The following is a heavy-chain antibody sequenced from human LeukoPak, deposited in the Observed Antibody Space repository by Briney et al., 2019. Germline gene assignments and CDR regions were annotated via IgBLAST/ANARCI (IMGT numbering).Heavy chain of an antibody. CDR2: IYYSGST. CDR1: GGSISSYY. Sequence: PSETLSLTCTVSGGSISSYYWSWIRQPPGKGLEWIGYIYYSGSTNYNPSLKSRVTISVDTSKNQFSLKLSSVTAADTAVYYCARVRKYYYDSSGYLYWYFDLWGRGTLVTVSS. V-gene: IGHV4-59*01. J-gene: IGHJ2*01. D-gene: IGHD3-22*01. CDR3: ARVRKYYYDSSGYLYWYFDL.